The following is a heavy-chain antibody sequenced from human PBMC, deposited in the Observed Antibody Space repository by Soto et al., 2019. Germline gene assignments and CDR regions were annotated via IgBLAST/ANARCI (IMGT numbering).Heavy chain of an antibody. V-gene: IGHV1-8*01. D-gene: IGHD2-15*01. CDR1: GYTFTSYD. CDR3: ARGVGYCSGGSCYLPDY. J-gene: IGHJ4*02. Sequence: QVQRVQSGAEVKKPGASVKVSCKASGYTFTSYDINWVRQATGQGLEWMGWMNPNSGNTGYAQKFQGRVTMTRNTSISTAYMELSSLRSEDTAVYYCARGVGYCSGGSCYLPDYWGQGTLVTVSS. CDR2: MNPNSGNT.